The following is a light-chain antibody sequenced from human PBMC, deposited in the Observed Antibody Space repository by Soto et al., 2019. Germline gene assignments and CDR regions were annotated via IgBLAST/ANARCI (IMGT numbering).Light chain of an antibody. Sequence: QSALTQPASVSGSPGQSITISCTGTSSDVGGYNYVSWYQHHPGKAPKLVIYDVSNRPSGVSDRFSGSKSGNTASLTISGLQDEDEADYYCASYTTSTPYVFGPGTKLTVL. CDR3: ASYTTSTPYV. J-gene: IGLJ1*01. V-gene: IGLV2-14*03. CDR1: SSDVGGYNY. CDR2: DVS.